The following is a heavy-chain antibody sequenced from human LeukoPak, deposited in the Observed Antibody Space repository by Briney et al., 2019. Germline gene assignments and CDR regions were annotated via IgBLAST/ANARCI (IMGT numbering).Heavy chain of an antibody. CDR2: INSDGSST. CDR3: ARQGYSKYYYDDY. CDR1: GFTFSSYW. V-gene: IGHV3-74*01. D-gene: IGHD3-22*01. Sequence: GGSLRLSCAASGFTFSSYWMHWVRQAPGKGLVWVSRINSDGSSTSYADSVKGRFTISRDNAKNTLYLQMNSLRAEDTAVYYCARQGYSKYYYDDYWGQGTLVTVSS. J-gene: IGHJ4*02.